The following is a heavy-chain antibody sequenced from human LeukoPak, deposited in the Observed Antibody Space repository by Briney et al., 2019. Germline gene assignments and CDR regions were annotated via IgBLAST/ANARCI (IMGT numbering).Heavy chain of an antibody. CDR1: VYTFTSYG. J-gene: IGHJ4*02. CDR3: ARDITVVSLASIGFDY. CDR2: ISSYNGKT. V-gene: IGHV1-18*01. Sequence: ASVKVSCKASVYTFTSYGLSWVRQAPGQGLEWRGWISSYNGKTNYAQKFQGRLTMTTDTSTSTAYMELRSLTSDDTAVYYCARDITVVSLASIGFDYWSQGTVVTVSS. D-gene: IGHD3-16*01.